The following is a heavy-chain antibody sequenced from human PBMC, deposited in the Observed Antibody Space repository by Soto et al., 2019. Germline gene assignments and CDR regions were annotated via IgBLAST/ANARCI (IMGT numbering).Heavy chain of an antibody. Sequence: GESLKISCKGSGYSFTSYWIGWVRQMPGKGLEWMGIIYPGDSDTRYSPSFQGQVTISADKSISTAYLQWSSLKASDTAMYYCARHTVSLDDYGDGGGPPTTGLYYYYGMDVWGQGTTVTVSS. CDR2: IYPGDSDT. J-gene: IGHJ6*02. CDR3: ARHTVSLDDYGDGGGPPTTGLYYYYGMDV. D-gene: IGHD4-17*01. V-gene: IGHV5-51*01. CDR1: GYSFTSYW.